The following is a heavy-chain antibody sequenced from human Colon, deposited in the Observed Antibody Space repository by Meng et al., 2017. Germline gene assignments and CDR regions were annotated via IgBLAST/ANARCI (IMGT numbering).Heavy chain of an antibody. Sequence: QLQLVQSGAEVKKPGTPVKVSCKASGYTFTTYGISWMRQAPGRGLEWMGWISTYDDNTNYVEKFRGRVTMTTDTSTNTAYMELRSLRSDDTAVYYCARDNPGDYVWDYWGQGTLVTVSS. J-gene: IGHJ4*02. CDR2: ISTYDDNT. CDR3: ARDNPGDYVWDY. V-gene: IGHV1-18*01. D-gene: IGHD4-17*01. CDR1: GYTFTTYG.